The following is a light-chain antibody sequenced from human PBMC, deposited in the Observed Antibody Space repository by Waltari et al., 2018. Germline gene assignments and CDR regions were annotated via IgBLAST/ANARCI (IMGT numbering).Light chain of an antibody. CDR3: SSYAGSYTLL. J-gene: IGLJ2*01. CDR1: SSDVGGYNS. V-gene: IGLV2-11*01. CDR2: GVN. Sequence: QSALPQPRSVSGSPGQSVPISCTGTSSDVGGYNSVAWYQHHPGNAPALMVFGVNNRTSWGQDRFCGSKHGTTASLTISGLRTEDEADYYCSSYAGSYTLLFGGGTKLTVL.